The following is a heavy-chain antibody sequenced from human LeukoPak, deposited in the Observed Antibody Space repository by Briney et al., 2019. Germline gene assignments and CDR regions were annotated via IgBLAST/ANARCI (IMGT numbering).Heavy chain of an antibody. V-gene: IGHV4-34*01. CDR3: APYGPVRAVAGSGVYYSGF. Sequence: SETLSLTCAVSGGSFSGFYSSGVRQPPGKGLEWIGEINHSGSTNYNPSLKSRVTISVDTSKNQFSLKLSSVTAADTAVYYCAPYGPVRAVAGSGVYYSGFGGQGTLVTVSS. CDR1: GGSFSGFY. J-gene: IGHJ4*02. CDR2: INHSGST. D-gene: IGHD6-19*01.